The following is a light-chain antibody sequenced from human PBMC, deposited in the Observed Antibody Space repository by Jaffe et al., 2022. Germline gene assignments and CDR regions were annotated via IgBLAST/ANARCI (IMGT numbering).Light chain of an antibody. CDR1: QSINSY. CDR3: QQSYNAPLT. CDR2: AAS. J-gene: IGKJ4*01. Sequence: DIQMTQSPSSLSASVGDRVTISCRASQSINSYVNWYQQKPGKAPKLLIYAASSLQSGVPSRFTGSGSGTDFTLTISSLQPEDFATYHCQQSYNAPLTFGGGTKVEIK. V-gene: IGKV1-39*01.